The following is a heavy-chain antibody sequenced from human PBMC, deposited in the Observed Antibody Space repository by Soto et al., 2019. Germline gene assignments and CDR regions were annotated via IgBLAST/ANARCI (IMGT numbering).Heavy chain of an antibody. CDR2: ISSTRINI. CDR3: TRDISTGIPGGFDY. J-gene: IGHJ4*02. CDR1: GFTFSRYS. D-gene: IGHD1-1*01. V-gene: IGHV3-21*01. Sequence: EVQLVESGGGLVKPGGSLRLSCAASGFTFSRYSMNGVRQAPGKGLEWVSTISSTRINIYNTDSLKGRFNLSRDNTKNSVYLQMNSLRPETAAVYYCTRDISTGIPGGFDYWGQGSLVTVSS.